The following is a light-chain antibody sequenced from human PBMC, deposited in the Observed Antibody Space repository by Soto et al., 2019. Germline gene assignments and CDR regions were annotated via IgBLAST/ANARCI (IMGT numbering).Light chain of an antibody. CDR1: SSNIGAGYD. CDR2: GNS. CDR3: QAYDSSLSSV. J-gene: IGLJ1*01. V-gene: IGLV1-40*01. Sequence: QSVLTQPPSVSGAPGQRVTISCTGSSSNIGAGYDVHWYQQLPGTAPKLLIYGNSNRPSGVPDRFSGSKSGNSASLAITALQAEDEADYYCQAYDSSLSSVFGTGTKLTVL.